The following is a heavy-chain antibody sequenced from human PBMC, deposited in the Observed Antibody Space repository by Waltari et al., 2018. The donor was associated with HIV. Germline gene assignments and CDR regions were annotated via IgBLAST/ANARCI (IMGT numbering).Heavy chain of an antibody. CDR1: GDSVSSNSAA. D-gene: IGHD3-3*01. CDR2: TYFRSKWYI. V-gene: IGHV6-1*01. CDR3: ARGWDYDFWSGLEGGKFDP. J-gene: IGHJ5*02. Sequence: QVQLQQSGPGLVKPSQTLSLTCAISGDSVSSNSAAWHWIRPSPRRGLEVLGRTYFRSKWYIDYAVSVKSRITINPDTSKNPFSLQLNSVTPEDTAVYFCARGWDYDFWSGLEGGKFDPWGLGTLVTVSS.